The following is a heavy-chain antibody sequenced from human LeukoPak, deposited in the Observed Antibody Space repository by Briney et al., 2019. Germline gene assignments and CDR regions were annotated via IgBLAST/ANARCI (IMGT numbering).Heavy chain of an antibody. CDR2: IKQDGRET. V-gene: IGHV3-7*04. Sequence: GGSLRLSCAASRFTFSRPWMSWVRQAPGKGLEWVANIKQDGRETYYVESVKGRFTISRDNPENSLYLQMNSLRAEDTAVFCCARDGTYADYDPDFDIWGQGTLVTVSS. J-gene: IGHJ4*02. D-gene: IGHD4-17*01. CDR3: ARDGTYADYDPDFDI. CDR1: RFTFSRPW.